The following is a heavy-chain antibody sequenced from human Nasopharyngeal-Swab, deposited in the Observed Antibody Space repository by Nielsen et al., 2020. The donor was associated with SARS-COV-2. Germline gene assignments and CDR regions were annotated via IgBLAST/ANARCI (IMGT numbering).Heavy chain of an antibody. D-gene: IGHD3-10*01. CDR2: ISSSSSTI. J-gene: IGHJ6*02. Sequence: GGSLRLSCAASGFTFSDYYMSWIRQAPGKGLEWVSYISSSSSTIYYADSVKGRFTISRDNAKNSLYLQMNSLRAEDTAVYYCARDLSGVRGFYYYYGMDVWGQGTTVTVSS. CDR1: GFTFSDYY. CDR3: ARDLSGVRGFYYYYGMDV. V-gene: IGHV3-11*04.